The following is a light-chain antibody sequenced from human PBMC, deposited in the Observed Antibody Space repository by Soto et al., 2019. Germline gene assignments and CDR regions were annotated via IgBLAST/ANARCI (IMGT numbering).Light chain of an antibody. CDR3: QQYDELRPIT. J-gene: IGKJ4*01. V-gene: IGKV1-33*01. Sequence: DIQMTQYPSSLSASVGARVTITCQASQDISNYLNWYQQKPGKAPKLLIYDASSLETGVPSRFSGSGSGTAFTFTISSLLPEDVASYYCQQYDELRPITFGGGTKVEIK. CDR2: DAS. CDR1: QDISNY.